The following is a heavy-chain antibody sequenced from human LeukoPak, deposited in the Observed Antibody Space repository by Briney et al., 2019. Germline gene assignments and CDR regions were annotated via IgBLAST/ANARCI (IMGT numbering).Heavy chain of an antibody. CDR2: IYYSGST. V-gene: IGHV4-59*01. CDR1: GGSITSYY. CDR3: ARDGYSGSDLSS. D-gene: IGHD5-12*01. J-gene: IGHJ5*02. Sequence: SETLSLTCTVSGGSITSYYWSWIRQPPGKGLGWIGYIYYSGSTKYNPSLKSRVTLSVDTSKNQFSLSLSSVTAADTAVYYCARDGYSGSDLSSWGQGTLVTVSS.